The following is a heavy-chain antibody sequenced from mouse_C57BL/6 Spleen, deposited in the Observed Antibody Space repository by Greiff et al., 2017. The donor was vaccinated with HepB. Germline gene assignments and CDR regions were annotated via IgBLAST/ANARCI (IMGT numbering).Heavy chain of an antibody. D-gene: IGHD2-3*01. CDR3: ARATDGYSYYFDY. CDR1: GFTFSDYG. V-gene: IGHV5-17*01. CDR2: ISSGSSTI. Sequence: EVQRVESGGGLVKPGGSLKLSCAASGFTFSDYGMHWVRQAPEKGLEWVAYISSGSSTIYYADTVKGRFTISRDNAKNTLFLQMTSLRSEDTAMYYCARATDGYSYYFDYWGQGTTLTVSS. J-gene: IGHJ2*01.